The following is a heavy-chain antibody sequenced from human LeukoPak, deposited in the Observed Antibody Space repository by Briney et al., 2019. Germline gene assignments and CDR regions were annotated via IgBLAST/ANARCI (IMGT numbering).Heavy chain of an antibody. Sequence: PGGSLRLSCAASGFTCSSYWMYWVRQAPGKGLVWVSRIKSDGRRDGSSTSYAESVKGRFTMSRDNAKNTLYLQMNSLRVEDTALYYCAKAEGGYYSKPFDYWGQGTLVTVSS. CDR3: AKAEGGYYSKPFDY. J-gene: IGHJ4*02. CDR1: GFTCSSYW. V-gene: IGHV3-74*01. CDR2: IKSDGRRDGSST. D-gene: IGHD3-22*01.